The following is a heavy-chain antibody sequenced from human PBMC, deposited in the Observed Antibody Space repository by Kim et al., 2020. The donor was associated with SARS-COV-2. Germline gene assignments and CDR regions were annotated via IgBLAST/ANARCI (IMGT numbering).Heavy chain of an antibody. D-gene: IGHD6-19*01. J-gene: IGHJ6*02. V-gene: IGHV1-3*01. Sequence: ASVKVSCKASGYTFTSYAMHWVRQAPGQRLEWMGWINAGNGNTKYSQKFQGRVTITRDTSASTAYMELSSLRSEDTAVYYCARWLTYYYYYGMDVWGQGTTVTVSS. CDR3: ARWLTYYYYYGMDV. CDR1: GYTFTSYA. CDR2: INAGNGNT.